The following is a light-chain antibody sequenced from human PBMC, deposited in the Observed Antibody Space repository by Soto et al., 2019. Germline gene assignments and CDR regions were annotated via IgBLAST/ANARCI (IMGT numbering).Light chain of an antibody. J-gene: IGKJ1*01. CDR3: QQYYSTPPSWT. CDR2: WAS. Sequence: DIVMTQSPDSLAVSLGERATINCKSSQSVLYSSNNKNYLAWYQQKPGQPPKVLIFWASTRESGVPDRFSGSGSGTNFPLTINSLQAEDVAVYYCQQYYSTPPSWTFGQGTKVEIK. CDR1: QSVLYSSNNKNY. V-gene: IGKV4-1*01.